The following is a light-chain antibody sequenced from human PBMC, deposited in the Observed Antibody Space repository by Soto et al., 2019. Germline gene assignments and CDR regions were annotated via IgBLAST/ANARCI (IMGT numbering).Light chain of an antibody. J-gene: IGKJ1*01. CDR2: TAS. CDR3: QQYGSSRT. Sequence: DIQLTQSPSFLSASVGDRVTITCRASQGISSYLAWYQQKPGKAPNLLIHTASTLQSGVPSRFSGSGSGTEFTLTISRLEPEDFAVYYCQQYGSSRTFGQGTKVHIK. CDR1: QGISSY. V-gene: IGKV1-9*01.